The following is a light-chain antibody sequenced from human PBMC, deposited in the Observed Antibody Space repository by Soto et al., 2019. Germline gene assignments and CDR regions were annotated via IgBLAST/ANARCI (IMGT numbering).Light chain of an antibody. CDR2: DVS. CDR3: SSYTSSSVWV. CDR1: SSDAGGYNY. Sequence: QSVLTQPASVSGSPGQSITISCTGTSSDAGGYNYVSWYQQHPGKAPKLMIYDVSNRPSGVSNRFSGSKSGNTASLTISGLQAEDEADYYCSSYTSSSVWVFGGGTKLTVL. J-gene: IGLJ3*02. V-gene: IGLV2-14*01.